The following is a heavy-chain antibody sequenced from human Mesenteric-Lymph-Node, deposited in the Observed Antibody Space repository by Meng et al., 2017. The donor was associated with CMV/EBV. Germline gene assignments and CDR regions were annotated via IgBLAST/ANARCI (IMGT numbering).Heavy chain of an antibody. CDR2: ISSDGSVT. CDR3: ARTPVACSSSSCYYSDY. D-gene: IGHD2-2*01. CDR1: GFTFSDYW. J-gene: IGHJ4*02. V-gene: IGHV3-74*01. Sequence: GSLRLSCAASGFTFSDYWMHWVRQAPGKGLVWVSRISSDGSVTTYADSVRGRFTISRDNAKNTLHLQMNTLRVEDTAVYYCARTPVACSSSSCYYSDYWGQGTLVTVSS.